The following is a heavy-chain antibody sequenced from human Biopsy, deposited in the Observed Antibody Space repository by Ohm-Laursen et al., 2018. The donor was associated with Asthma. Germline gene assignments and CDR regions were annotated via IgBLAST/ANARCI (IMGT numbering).Heavy chain of an antibody. Sequence: SLRLSCTASGFSFSNFAIHWVHQAPGKGLEWVGVISKDASTQDYADPVKGRFTMARDNSKNTLDLQMNSLREEDTAVYYCVRDGTDDAFDIWGQGTVVSVSS. CDR2: ISKDASTQ. J-gene: IGHJ3*02. CDR1: GFSFSNFA. V-gene: IGHV3-30*01. CDR3: VRDGTDDAFDI. D-gene: IGHD1-1*01.